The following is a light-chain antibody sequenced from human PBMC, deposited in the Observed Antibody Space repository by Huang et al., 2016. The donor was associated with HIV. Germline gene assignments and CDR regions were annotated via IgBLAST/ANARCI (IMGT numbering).Light chain of an antibody. CDR2: GAS. V-gene: IGKV3-15*01. J-gene: IGKJ2*01. CDR1: QSMNNN. CDR3: QQYNVWPYT. Sequence: VLTQSPVTLSVSPGEGATLSCRASQSMNNNLAWYQQKPGQPPSLLIYGASTRGAGIPGRFSGSASGTQFTLNITSLQSEDFIVYYCQQYNVWPYTFGQGTKLEIK.